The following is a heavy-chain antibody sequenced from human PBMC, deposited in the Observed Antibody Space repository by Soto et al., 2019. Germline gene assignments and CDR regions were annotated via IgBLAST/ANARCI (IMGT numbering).Heavy chain of an antibody. V-gene: IGHV1-46*01. D-gene: IGHD3-3*02. CDR2: INPSGGGT. CDR3: ARDKPFSAGY. J-gene: IGHJ4*02. Sequence: QVQLVQSGTEVKKPGASVKVSCKASGYTFLDFYIHWVRQAPGQGLEWMGFINPSGGGTTYAQQFQGRLTMTRETSTSTVYLELVSLRSEDTAIYYCARDKPFSAGYWGQGTLVT. CDR1: GYTFLDFY.